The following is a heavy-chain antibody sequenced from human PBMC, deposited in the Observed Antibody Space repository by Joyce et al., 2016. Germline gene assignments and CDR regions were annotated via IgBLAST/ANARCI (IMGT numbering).Heavy chain of an antibody. V-gene: IGHV6-1*01. CDR3: ARDAGFGLDALDI. CDR1: GDFVSSNRAA. D-gene: IGHD3/OR15-3a*01. CDR2: TFYRSKWYN. Sequence: QVQLQQSGPGLVKPSQILSLTCAISGDFVSSNRAAWNWIRQSPARGLEWLGRTFYRSKWYNDDAVSVRSRISINPDTSKNLFSLHLNSVTPEDTAVYYCARDAGFGLDALDIWGQGTMVTVSS. J-gene: IGHJ3*02.